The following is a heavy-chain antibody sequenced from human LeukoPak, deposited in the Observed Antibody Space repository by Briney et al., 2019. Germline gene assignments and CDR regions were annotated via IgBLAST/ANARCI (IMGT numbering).Heavy chain of an antibody. CDR3: VRADVNVGFDP. D-gene: IGHD1-26*01. Sequence: ASVKVSCKASGGTFSSYAISWVRQAPGQGLEWMGWINPNSGGTNYAQNFQGRVTITRDTSISAAYMELNSLRSDDTALYYCVRADVNVGFDPWGQGTLVTVSS. V-gene: IGHV1-2*02. CDR1: GGTFSSYA. CDR2: INPNSGGT. J-gene: IGHJ5*02.